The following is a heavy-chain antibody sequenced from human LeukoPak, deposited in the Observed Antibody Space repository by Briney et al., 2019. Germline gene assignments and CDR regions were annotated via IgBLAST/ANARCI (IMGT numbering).Heavy chain of an antibody. D-gene: IGHD6-19*01. Sequence: SETLSLTCTVSGDSVSSYYWRWIRQPPGKGLRWLGYIYYGGSTNYNPSLKSRVTISVDSSKNQFSLRLTSVTAADTALYYWARGSDSSGWRRFDYWGQGILVTVSS. CDR1: GDSVSSYY. V-gene: IGHV4-59*02. J-gene: IGHJ4*02. CDR3: ARGSDSSGWRRFDY. CDR2: IYYGGST.